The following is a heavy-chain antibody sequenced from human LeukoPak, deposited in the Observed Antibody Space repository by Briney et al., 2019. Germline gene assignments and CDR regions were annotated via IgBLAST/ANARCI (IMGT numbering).Heavy chain of an antibody. V-gene: IGHV1-18*01. CDR3: ARGFLGSYGMDV. CDR2: ISAYNGNT. J-gene: IGHJ6*02. D-gene: IGHD3-3*01. CDR1: GYTFTSYG. Sequence: ASVNVSCKASGYTFTSYGISWVRQAPGQGLEWMGWISAYNGNTNYAQKFQGRVTMTRNTSISTAYVELSSLRSEDTAVYYCARGFLGSYGMDVWGQGTTVTVSS.